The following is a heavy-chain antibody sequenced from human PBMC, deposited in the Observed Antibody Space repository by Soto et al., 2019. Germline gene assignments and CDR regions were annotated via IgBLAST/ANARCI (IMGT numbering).Heavy chain of an antibody. CDR1: GFSLSTSGVG. Sequence: QITLKESGPTLVKPTQTLTLTCTFSGFSLSTSGVGVGWIRQPPGKALEWLGIIYWDDDKRYRPSLHSRLTXXKDTSKNQVVLSMTNMDPVDTAPYYWAHVRGALDYWGQGLLVTVSS. CDR2: IYWDDDK. J-gene: IGHJ4*02. V-gene: IGHV2-5*02. D-gene: IGHD3-10*01. CDR3: AHVRGALDY.